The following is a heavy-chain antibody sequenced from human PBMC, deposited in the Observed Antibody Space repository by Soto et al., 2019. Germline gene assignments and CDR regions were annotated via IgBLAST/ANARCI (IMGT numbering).Heavy chain of an antibody. D-gene: IGHD2-15*01. CDR1: GGSISDISYC. CDR2: MFYSGAT. CDR3: ARHKSGSDWLDP. J-gene: IGHJ5*02. V-gene: IGHV4-39*01. Sequence: PSDTLSLTCTVSGGSISDISYCWGWIRQPPGKGLQWIGCMFYSGATYYNPSLKNRVTLSVDTSNNEFPLKLVSVTAPDTALYYCARHKSGSDWLDPWGQGTLVTVSS.